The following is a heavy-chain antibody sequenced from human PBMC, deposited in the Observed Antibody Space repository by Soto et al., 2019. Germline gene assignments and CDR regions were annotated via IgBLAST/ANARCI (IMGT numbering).Heavy chain of an antibody. D-gene: IGHD2-8*01. J-gene: IGHJ4*02. CDR1: GFTFSDYY. CDR3: ARERARVSDS. V-gene: IGHV3-11*01. CDR2: ISISGGTI. Sequence: GGSLRLSCAASGFTFSDYYMSWIRQAPGKGLESLSYISISGGTIYYADSMKGRFSISRDNAKNSLYLQLSSLRAEDTAVYFCARERARVSDSWGQGTLVSVSS.